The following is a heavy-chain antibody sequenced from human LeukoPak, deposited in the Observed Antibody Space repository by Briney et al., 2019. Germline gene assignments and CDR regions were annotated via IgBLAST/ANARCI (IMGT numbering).Heavy chain of an antibody. CDR2: IYYSGST. CDR3: ARAGEASCSSTSCPVFDY. CDR1: GGSISSGDYY. J-gene: IGHJ4*02. Sequence: SQTLSLTCTVSGGSISSGDYYWRWIRQPPGKGLEWIGYIYYSGSTYYNPSLKSRVTLSVDTSKNQFSLKLSSVTAADTAVYYCARAGEASCSSTSCPVFDYWGQGTLVTVSS. D-gene: IGHD2-2*01. V-gene: IGHV4-30-4*08.